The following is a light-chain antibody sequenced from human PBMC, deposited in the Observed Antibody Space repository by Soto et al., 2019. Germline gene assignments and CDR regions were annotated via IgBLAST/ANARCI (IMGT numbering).Light chain of an antibody. CDR2: EVS. CDR1: SSDVGSYNR. J-gene: IGLJ1*01. CDR3: SSYTSSNNYV. V-gene: IGLV2-18*02. Sequence: HSVLTQPPSVSGSPGQSVTISCTGTSSDVGSYNRVSWYQQPLGTAPKLMIYEVSNRPSGVPDRFSGSKSGNTASLTISGLQAEDEADYYCSSYTSSNNYVFGTGTKLTVL.